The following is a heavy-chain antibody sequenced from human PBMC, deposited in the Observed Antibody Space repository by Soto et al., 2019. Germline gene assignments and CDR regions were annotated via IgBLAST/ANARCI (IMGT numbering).Heavy chain of an antibody. CDR2: INHSGNT. V-gene: IGHV4-34*01. CDR1: GVPFSGYY. D-gene: IGHD1-26*01. CDR3: ANLIVFHSSYYHDY. Sequence: SETLALTCAFYGVPFSGYYWSWIRPSPGKGLEWIGDINHSGNTNYNPSLKSRVTMLVDTSKNQFSLSLSSVTAAETAVYYCANLIVFHSSYYHDYWGHGTLVTVSS. J-gene: IGHJ4*01.